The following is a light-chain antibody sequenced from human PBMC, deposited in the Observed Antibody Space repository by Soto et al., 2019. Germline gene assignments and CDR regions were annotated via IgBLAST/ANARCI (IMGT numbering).Light chain of an antibody. V-gene: IGKV1-5*01. CDR3: QQYNSYSGT. CDR1: QSISSY. CDR2: DAS. J-gene: IGKJ1*01. Sequence: VQMTLTPSSLSASVGASVTITCXASQSISSYLNWYQQKPGKAPKLLISDASSLQSGVPSRFSGSGSGTEFTLTISSLQPDDFATYYCQQYNSYSGTFGQASKV.